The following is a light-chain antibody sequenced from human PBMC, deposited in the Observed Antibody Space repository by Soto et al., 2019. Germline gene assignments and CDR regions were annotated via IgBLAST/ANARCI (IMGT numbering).Light chain of an antibody. CDR1: QSVGDTF. J-gene: IGKJ1*01. Sequence: EIVLTRSPGTRSLSPGEKATLSCRASQSVGDTFLSWYQQKPGLAPRLLIYGVSNRATGIPDRFSGSGSGTDFILTISRLEPEDFALYYCGQFVSSPPRTFGQGTKVEIK. V-gene: IGKV3-20*01. CDR3: GQFVSSPPRT. CDR2: GVS.